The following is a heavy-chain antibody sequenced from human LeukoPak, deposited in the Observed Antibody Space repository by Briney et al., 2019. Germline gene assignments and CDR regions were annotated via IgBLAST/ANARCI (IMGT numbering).Heavy chain of an antibody. CDR3: AREGGPYRPLDY. V-gene: IGHV4-39*02. Sequence: SEILSLTCTVSGGSISNNNYYWAWIRQPPGKGLECIGSIYSSGSPYYNPSLKRRVTISVDTSKNQFSLRLSSVTAADTAVYYRAREGGPYRPLDYSGQGTLVTDAS. CDR2: IYSSGSP. CDR1: GGSISNNNYY. J-gene: IGHJ4*02.